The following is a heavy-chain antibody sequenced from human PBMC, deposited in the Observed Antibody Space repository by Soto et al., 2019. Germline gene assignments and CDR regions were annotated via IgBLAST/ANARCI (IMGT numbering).Heavy chain of an antibody. CDR2: ISYDGSNK. CDR3: ARDSDDSSGYYHNDPDY. CDR1: GFTFSSYA. V-gene: IGHV3-30-3*01. D-gene: IGHD3-22*01. Sequence: PGGSLRLSCAASGFTFSSYAMHWVRQAPGKGLEWVAVISYDGSNKYYADSVKGRFTISRDNSKNTLYLQMNSLRAEDTAVYYCARDSDDSSGYYHNDPDYWGQGTLVTVSS. J-gene: IGHJ4*02.